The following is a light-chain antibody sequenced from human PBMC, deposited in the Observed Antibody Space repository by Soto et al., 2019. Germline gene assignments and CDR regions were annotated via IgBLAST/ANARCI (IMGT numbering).Light chain of an antibody. CDR1: RSVLYSSNNNNY. V-gene: IGKV4-1*01. Sequence: DIVMTQSPDSLAVSLGERAIINCKSSRSVLYSSNNNNYLAWYQHKPGQPPRLLFYWASTRESGVPDRFSGSGSGTDFTLTISSLQAEDVAVYYCQQYYNTPRTFGQGTKVEVK. CDR3: QQYYNTPRT. J-gene: IGKJ1*01. CDR2: WAS.